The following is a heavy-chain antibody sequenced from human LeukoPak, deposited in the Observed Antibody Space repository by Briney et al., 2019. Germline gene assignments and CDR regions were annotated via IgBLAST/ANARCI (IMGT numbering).Heavy chain of an antibody. V-gene: IGHV4-39*07. CDR3: HMVRGGGYFDY. D-gene: IGHD3-10*01. CDR2: IYYSGST. CDR1: GGSISSTTYY. Sequence: SETLSLTCTVSGGSISSTTYYWGWIRLPPGKGLDWIGNIYYSGSTYDNPSLKSRVTISLDTSKNQFSLNLTSVTAANTAVYYCHMVRGGGYFDYWGQGTLVTVSS. J-gene: IGHJ4*02.